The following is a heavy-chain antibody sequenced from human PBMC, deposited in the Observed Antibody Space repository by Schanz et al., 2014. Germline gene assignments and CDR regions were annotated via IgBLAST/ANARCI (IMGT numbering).Heavy chain of an antibody. Sequence: EVQLLESGGGLVQPGGSLRLSCAASGFTFSSYSMNWVRQAPGKGLEWVSYISSASSTINYADSVKGRFTISRDNAKNSLFLQMNTLRAEDTAVYYCARKMKLGVYGGKGHDSLDIWGQGTMVTVAS. CDR1: GFTFSSYS. CDR2: ISSASSTI. V-gene: IGHV3-48*01. CDR3: ARKMKLGVYGGKGHDSLDI. D-gene: IGHD4-17*01. J-gene: IGHJ3*02.